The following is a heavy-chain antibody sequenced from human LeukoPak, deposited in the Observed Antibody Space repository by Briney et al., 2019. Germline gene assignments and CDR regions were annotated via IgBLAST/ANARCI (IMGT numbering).Heavy chain of an antibody. V-gene: IGHV1-8*01. CDR1: GYTFTSDD. Sequence: GTSVKVSCKASGYTFTSDDINWVRQATGQGLEWMGWMNPNSGNTGYAQKFQGRVTMTRNTSISTAYMELSSLRSEDTAVYYCARGSRGTAAGTFDYWAQGTLVTVSS. J-gene: IGHJ4*02. CDR2: MNPNSGNT. CDR3: ARGSRGTAAGTFDY. D-gene: IGHD6-13*01.